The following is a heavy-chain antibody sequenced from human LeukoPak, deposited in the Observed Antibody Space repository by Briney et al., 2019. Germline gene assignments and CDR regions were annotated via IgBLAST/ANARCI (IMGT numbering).Heavy chain of an antibody. CDR1: GGTFSSYT. Sequence: SVEVSCKASGGTFSSYTISWVRQAPGQGLEWMGRIIPILGIANYAQKFQGRVTITADKSTSTAYMELSSLRSEDTAVYYCARDQGMATISEFDYWGQGTLVTVSS. CDR2: IIPILGIA. J-gene: IGHJ4*02. CDR3: ARDQGMATISEFDY. V-gene: IGHV1-69*04. D-gene: IGHD5-24*01.